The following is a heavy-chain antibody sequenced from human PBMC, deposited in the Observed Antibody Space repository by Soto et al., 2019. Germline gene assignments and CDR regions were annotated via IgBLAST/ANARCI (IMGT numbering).Heavy chain of an antibody. CDR1: GYTFTSYA. Sequence: ASVKVSCKASGYTFTSYAMHWVRQAPGQRLEWMGWINAGNGNTKYSQKFQGRVTITRDTSTSTAYMELRSLRSDDTAVYYRARVPRVVAATPTAFDIWGQGTMVTVSS. D-gene: IGHD2-15*01. V-gene: IGHV1-3*01. CDR3: ARVPRVVAATPTAFDI. J-gene: IGHJ3*02. CDR2: INAGNGNT.